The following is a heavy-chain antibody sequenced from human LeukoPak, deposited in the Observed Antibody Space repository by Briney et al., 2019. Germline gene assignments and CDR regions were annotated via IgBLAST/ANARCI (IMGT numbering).Heavy chain of an antibody. CDR2: IIPIFGTA. Sequence: SVKVSCKASGGTFSSYAISWVRQAPGQGLEWMGGIIPIFGTANYAQKFQGRVTITADESTSTAYMELSSLRSEDTAVYYCARRYYDSSGYYFWWFDPWGQGTLVTVSS. CDR1: GGTFSSYA. J-gene: IGHJ5*02. CDR3: ARRYYDSSGYYFWWFDP. V-gene: IGHV1-69*13. D-gene: IGHD3-22*01.